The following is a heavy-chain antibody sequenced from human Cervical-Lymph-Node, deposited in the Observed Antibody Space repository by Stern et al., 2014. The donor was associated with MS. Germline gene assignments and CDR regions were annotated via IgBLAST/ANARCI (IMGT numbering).Heavy chain of an antibody. CDR2: IIPMFGTT. V-gene: IGHV1-69*01. Sequence: QVQLVESGPEVKKPGSSVKLSCKASGGTFSDVINWGRQAPGQGLDWMGGIIPMFGTTNYAQKFQGRVKITADESMTTGYMELTSRTSEDTALYYCATTFHWGQGTLITVSS. J-gene: IGHJ4*02. CDR3: ATTFH. D-gene: IGHD3-16*01. CDR1: GGTFSDV.